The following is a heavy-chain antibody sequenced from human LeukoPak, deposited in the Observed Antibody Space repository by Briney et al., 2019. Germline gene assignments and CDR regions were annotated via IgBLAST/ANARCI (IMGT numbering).Heavy chain of an antibody. V-gene: IGHV4-39*01. CDR2: IYYSGST. J-gene: IGHJ4*02. Sequence: PSETLSLTCTVSGGSISSSSYYWGWIRQPPGKGLEWIGSIYYSGSTYYNPSLKSRVTISVDTSKNQFSLKLSSVTAADTAVYYCARGQDSRRFDYWGQGTLVTVSS. D-gene: IGHD6-13*01. CDR1: GGSISSSSYY. CDR3: ARGQDSRRFDY.